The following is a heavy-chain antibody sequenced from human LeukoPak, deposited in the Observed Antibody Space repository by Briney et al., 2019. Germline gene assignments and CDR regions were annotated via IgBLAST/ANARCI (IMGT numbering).Heavy chain of an antibody. J-gene: IGHJ4*02. Sequence: GGSLRLSCAASGFTVSSNEMSWVRQAPGKGLEWVAVISDDGRHNYYADSVKGRFTISRDNSKSTLYLQMNSLRDDDSAAYFCARVYLERLTAGYFDHWGQGTQVTVSP. CDR3: ARVYLERLTAGYFDH. V-gene: IGHV3-30*04. CDR1: GFTVSSNE. D-gene: IGHD2-8*01. CDR2: ISDDGRHN.